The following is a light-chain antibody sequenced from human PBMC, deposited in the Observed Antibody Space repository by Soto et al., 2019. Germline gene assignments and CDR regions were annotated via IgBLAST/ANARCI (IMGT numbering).Light chain of an antibody. V-gene: IGLV1-44*01. J-gene: IGLJ2*01. CDR3: AAWDDSLNGVV. Sequence: QSVLTQPPSASGTPGQRVTISCSGSSSKIGSNTVNWYQQLPGTAPKLLIYSNNQRPSGVPARFSGSKSGTAGTLAISGLQAEDEADYYCAAWDDSLNGVVFGGGTKVTVL. CDR1: SSKIGSNT. CDR2: SNN.